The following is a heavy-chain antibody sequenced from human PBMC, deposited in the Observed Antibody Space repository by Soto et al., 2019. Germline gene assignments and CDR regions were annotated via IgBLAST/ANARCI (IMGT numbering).Heavy chain of an antibody. V-gene: IGHV4-59*08. CDR2: IYYSGST. D-gene: IGHD3-16*01. J-gene: IGHJ3*02. Sequence: ETLSLTCTVSGGSISSYYWSWIRQPPGKGLEWIGYIYYSGSTNYNPSLKSRVTISVDTSKNQFSLKLSSVTAADTAVYYCARTGGEDAFDIWGQGTMVTVSS. CDR3: ARTGGEDAFDI. CDR1: GGSISSYY.